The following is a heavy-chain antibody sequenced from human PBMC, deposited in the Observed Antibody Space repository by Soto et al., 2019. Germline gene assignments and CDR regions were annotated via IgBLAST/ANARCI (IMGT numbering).Heavy chain of an antibody. J-gene: IGHJ4*02. CDR2: INQDGNED. D-gene: IGHD1-1*01. CDR3: ARTGDGHHDFLDY. V-gene: IGHV3-7*01. CDR1: GFTFSSYW. Sequence: AGGSLRLSCAASGFTFSSYWMNWVRQAPGKGLEWVANINQDGNEDNLLDSVKGRFTISRDNAKNSLFLQMNGLRVDDTAVYYCARTGDGHHDFLDYWGQGALVTVSS.